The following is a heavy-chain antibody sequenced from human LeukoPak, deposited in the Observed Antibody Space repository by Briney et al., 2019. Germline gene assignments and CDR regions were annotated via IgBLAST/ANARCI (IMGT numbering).Heavy chain of an antibody. CDR3: ARSMYYYDSSVGLY. Sequence: SETLSLTCTVSGGSISSDGYYWSWIRQHPGKGLEWIGYIYYSGSTYYNPSLKSRVTISVDTSKNQFSLKLSSVTAADTAVYYCARSMYYYDSSVGLYWGQGTLVTVSS. CDR1: GGSISSDGYY. CDR2: IYYSGST. J-gene: IGHJ4*02. V-gene: IGHV4-31*03. D-gene: IGHD3-22*01.